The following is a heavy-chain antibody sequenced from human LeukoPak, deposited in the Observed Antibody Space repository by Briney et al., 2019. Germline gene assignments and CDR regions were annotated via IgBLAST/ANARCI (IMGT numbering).Heavy chain of an antibody. V-gene: IGHV3-49*03. J-gene: IGHJ4*02. CDR3: SRPYDSSGYYYYFDC. Sequence: GGSLRLSCIASGFTFGDYAMSWFRQAPGKGLEWVSFVRSKAYGGTTEYAASVKGRFTISRDDSKSIAYLQMNSLKTEDTAVYYCSRPYDSSGYYYYFDCWDQGTLVTVSS. D-gene: IGHD3-22*01. CDR2: VRSKAYGGTT. CDR1: GFTFGDYA.